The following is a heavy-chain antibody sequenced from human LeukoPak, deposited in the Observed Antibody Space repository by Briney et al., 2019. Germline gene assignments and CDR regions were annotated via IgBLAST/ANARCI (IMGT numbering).Heavy chain of an antibody. CDR2: IYHSGST. J-gene: IGHJ3*02. CDR1: GGSISSGSYY. D-gene: IGHD3-10*01. Sequence: SETLSLTCTVSGGSISSGSYYWSWIRQPAGKGLEWIGYIYHSGSTYYNTSLKSQVIMSVDTSKNQFSLKLSSVTAADTAVYYCAKSGAAFGELWPLDAFDIWGQGTMVTVSS. CDR3: AKSGAAFGELWPLDAFDI. V-gene: IGHV4-30-4*08.